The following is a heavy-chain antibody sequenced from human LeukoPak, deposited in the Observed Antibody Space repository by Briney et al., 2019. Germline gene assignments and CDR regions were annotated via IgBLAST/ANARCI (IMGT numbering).Heavy chain of an antibody. CDR1: GGSFSDYY. D-gene: IGHD3-10*01. CDR3: ARRLRFGELY. CDR2: INHGGST. V-gene: IGHV4-34*01. Sequence: PSETLSLTCAVYGGSFSDYYWSWIRQPPGKGLEWIGEINHGGSTNYNPSLKSRVTLSVDTSKNQFSLKLTSVTAADTAVYYCARRLRFGELYWGQGTLVTVSS. J-gene: IGHJ4*02.